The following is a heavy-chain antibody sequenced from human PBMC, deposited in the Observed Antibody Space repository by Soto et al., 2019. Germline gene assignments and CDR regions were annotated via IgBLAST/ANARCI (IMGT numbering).Heavy chain of an antibody. CDR1: GASISTYY. Sequence: SETLSLTCTVSGASISTYYWSWIRQPPGMGLEWIGYIYYSGSTNYNPSLKSRVTISVDTSKNQFSLKLSSVTAADTAVYYCARQLGDGSRSSDGLDDWGQGTLDTVSS. CDR2: IYYSGST. V-gene: IGHV4-59*08. J-gene: IGHJ4*01. D-gene: IGHD6-6*01. CDR3: ARQLGDGSRSSDGLDD.